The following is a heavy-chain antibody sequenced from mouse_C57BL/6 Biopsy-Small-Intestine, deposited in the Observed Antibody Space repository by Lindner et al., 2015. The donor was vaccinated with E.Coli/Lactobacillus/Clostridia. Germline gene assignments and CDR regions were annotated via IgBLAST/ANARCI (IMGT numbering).Heavy chain of an antibody. CDR2: IYPGDGDT. CDR3: ARKDLLPMDY. J-gene: IGHJ4*01. D-gene: IGHD2-1*01. CDR1: GYAFSSSW. Sequence: VQLQESGPELVKPGASVKISCKASGYAFSSSWMNWVKQRPGKGLEWIGRIYPGDGDTNYNGKFKGKATLTADKSSSTAYMQLSSLTPEDSAVYFCARKDLLPMDYWGQGTSVTVSS. V-gene: IGHV1-82*01.